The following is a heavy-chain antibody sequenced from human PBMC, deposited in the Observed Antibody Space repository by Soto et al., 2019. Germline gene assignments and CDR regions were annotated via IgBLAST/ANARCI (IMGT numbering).Heavy chain of an antibody. CDR1: GYTFTSYG. Sequence: GASVKVSCKASGYTFTSYGISWVRQAPGQGLEWMGWISAYNGNTNYAQKLQGRVTMTTDTSTSTAYMELRSLRSDDTAVYYCASTKDYYDSSGYYPGGNYYGMDVWGQGTTVTVSS. D-gene: IGHD3-22*01. V-gene: IGHV1-18*01. J-gene: IGHJ6*02. CDR2: ISAYNGNT. CDR3: ASTKDYYDSSGYYPGGNYYGMDV.